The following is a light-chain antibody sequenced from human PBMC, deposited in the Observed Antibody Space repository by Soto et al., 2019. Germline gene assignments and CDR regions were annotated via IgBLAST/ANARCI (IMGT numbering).Light chain of an antibody. CDR2: GAS. Sequence: EIVLTQSPGTLSLSPVERATLSCRASQSVSSSYLAWYQQKPGQAPRLLIYGASSRATGIPDRFSGSGTETDCTLTRSRLTPQDQAVQYRQTEGSPPQAFSPGTKVDIK. CDR1: QSVSSSY. V-gene: IGKV3-20*01. J-gene: IGKJ1*01. CDR3: QTEGSPPQA.